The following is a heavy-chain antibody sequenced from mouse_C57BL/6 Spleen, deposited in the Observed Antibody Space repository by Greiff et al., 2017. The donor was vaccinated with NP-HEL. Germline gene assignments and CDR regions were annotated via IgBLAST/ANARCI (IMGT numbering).Heavy chain of an antibody. CDR2: ISSGSSTI. Sequence: EVKLMESGGGLVKPGGSLKLSCAASGFTFSDYGMHWVRPAPEKGLEWVAYISSGSSTIYYADTVKGRVTISRDKAKNTLFLQMTSLRSEDTAIYYCARGPVVRDFDYWGQGTTRTVSS. CDR1: GFTFSDYG. J-gene: IGHJ2*01. D-gene: IGHD1-1*01. V-gene: IGHV5-17*01. CDR3: ARGPVVRDFDY.